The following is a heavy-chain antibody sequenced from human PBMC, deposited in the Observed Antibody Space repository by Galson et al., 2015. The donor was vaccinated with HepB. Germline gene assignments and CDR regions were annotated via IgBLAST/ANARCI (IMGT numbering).Heavy chain of an antibody. CDR2: ISWNSGSI. V-gene: IGHV3-9*01. D-gene: IGHD5-18*01. Sequence: SLRLSCAASGFTFDDYAMRWVRQAPGKGLEWVSSISWNSGSIGYADSVKGRFTISRDNAKNSLYLQMNSLRAEDTALYFCAKSNSLSGYFQHWGQGTLVTVSS. J-gene: IGHJ1*01. CDR1: GFTFDDYA. CDR3: AKSNSLSGYFQH.